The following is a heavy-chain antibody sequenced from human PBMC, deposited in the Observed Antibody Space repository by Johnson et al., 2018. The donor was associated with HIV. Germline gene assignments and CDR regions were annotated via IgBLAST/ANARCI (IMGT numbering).Heavy chain of an antibody. D-gene: IGHD6-13*01. V-gene: IGHV3-30-3*01. Sequence: QVHLVESGGGLVQPGGSLRLSCAASGFTFSSYAMHWVRQAPGKGLEWVAVISYDGSNKYYADSVKGRFTISRDNSKNTRYLQMNSLRAEDTAVYYCVRRPFGAAPGADTFDIWGQGTMVTVSS. J-gene: IGHJ3*02. CDR1: GFTFSSYA. CDR2: ISYDGSNK. CDR3: VRRPFGAAPGADTFDI.